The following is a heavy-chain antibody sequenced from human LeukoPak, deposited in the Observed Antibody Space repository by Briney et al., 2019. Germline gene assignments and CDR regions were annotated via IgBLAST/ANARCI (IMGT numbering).Heavy chain of an antibody. CDR3: ARDKPRGSYYGSIFDS. D-gene: IGHD1-26*01. CDR1: GFTFSSYW. V-gene: IGHV3-7*01. CDR2: IRDDGGEI. Sequence: GGSLRLSCEASGFTFSSYWMSWVRQAPGKGLEWVANIRDDGGEIYYVDTVKGGFTISRDNAKSSLFLQMNSLRAEDAAVYYCARDKPRGSYYGSIFDSWGQGTLVTVSS. J-gene: IGHJ4*02.